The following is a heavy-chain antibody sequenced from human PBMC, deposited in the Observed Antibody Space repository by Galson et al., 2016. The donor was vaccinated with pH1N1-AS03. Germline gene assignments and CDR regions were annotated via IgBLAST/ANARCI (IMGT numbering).Heavy chain of an antibody. J-gene: IGHJ4*02. D-gene: IGHD4-17*01. Sequence: SETLSLTCAVSGDSISSNYYWSWVRQPPGKGLEWIGSVHHGGNTYDNPSLKTRVTISVDTSKNQFSLKLTSVTAADTAVYYCARAYGYGDYGTDYWGQGTLVTVSS. V-gene: IGHV4-38-2*01. CDR2: VHHGGNT. CDR1: GDSISSNYY. CDR3: ARAYGYGDYGTDY.